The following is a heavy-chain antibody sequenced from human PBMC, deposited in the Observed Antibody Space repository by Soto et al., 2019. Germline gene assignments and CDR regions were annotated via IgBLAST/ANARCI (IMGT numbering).Heavy chain of an antibody. Sequence: QVQLQQWGAGLLKPSETLSLTCAVYGGSFSGYYWTWIRQPPGTGLEWIGEINHSGSTNYNPSLKSRVHISVDTSTNPFSLKLTSVTAADTAVYYCARDKITGLFDYWGQGTLVNVSS. D-gene: IGHD2-8*02. CDR3: ARDKITGLFDY. V-gene: IGHV4-34*01. CDR2: INHSGST. J-gene: IGHJ4*02. CDR1: GGSFSGYY.